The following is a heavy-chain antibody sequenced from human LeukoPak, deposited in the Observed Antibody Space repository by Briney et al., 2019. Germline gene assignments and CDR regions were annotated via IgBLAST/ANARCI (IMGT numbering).Heavy chain of an antibody. D-gene: IGHD6-13*01. CDR3: ARGRGSSWPFGY. CDR1: GGSISSSSYY. CDR2: IYYSGST. V-gene: IGHV4-39*07. Sequence: SETLSLTYTVSGGSISSSSYYWGWIRQPPGKGLEWIGSIYYSGSTYYNPSLKSRVTISVDTSKNQFSLKLSSVTAADTAVYYCARGRGSSWPFGYWGQGTLVTVSS. J-gene: IGHJ4*02.